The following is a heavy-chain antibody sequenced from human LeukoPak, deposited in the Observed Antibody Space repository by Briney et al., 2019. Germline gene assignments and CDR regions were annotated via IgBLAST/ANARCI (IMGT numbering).Heavy chain of an antibody. CDR1: GFTFSSYW. J-gene: IGHJ6*02. V-gene: IGHV3-7*02. CDR2: IKEDGSEK. CDR3: ARAPYGMDV. Sequence: GGSLRLSCAASGFTFSSYWMTWVRQAPGKGLEWVANIKEDGSEKYYVDSVKGRFTISRDNSKNTLYLQMNSLRAEDTAVYYCARAPYGMDVWGQGTTVTVSS.